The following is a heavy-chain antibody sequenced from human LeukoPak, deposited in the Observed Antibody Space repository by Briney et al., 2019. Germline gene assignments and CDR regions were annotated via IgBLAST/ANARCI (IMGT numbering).Heavy chain of an antibody. D-gene: IGHD3-16*02. J-gene: IGHJ6*03. CDR2: ISYDGSNK. Sequence: GGSLRLSCAASGFTFSSYAMHWVRQAPGKGLEWVAVISYDGSNKYYADSVKGRFTISRDNSKNTLYLQMNSLRAEDTAVYYCARGWVSGSYPQTHMDVWGKGTTVTISS. CDR1: GFTFSSYA. CDR3: ARGWVSGSYPQTHMDV. V-gene: IGHV3-30*04.